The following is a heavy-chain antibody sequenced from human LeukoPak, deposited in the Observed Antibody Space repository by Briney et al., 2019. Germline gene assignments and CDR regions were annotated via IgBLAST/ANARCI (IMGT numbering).Heavy chain of an antibody. CDR1: GFSFSSYW. V-gene: IGHV3-7*01. D-gene: IGHD1-14*01. J-gene: IGHJ5*02. Sequence: GGSLRLSCAASGFSFSSYWMSWVRQAPGKGMEWVANIKEDGSEKYYVDSVKGRFTISRDNAKNSLYLQMNSLRAEDTAVYYCAREYKRWFDLWGQGTLVAVSS. CDR2: IKEDGSEK. CDR3: AREYKRWFDL.